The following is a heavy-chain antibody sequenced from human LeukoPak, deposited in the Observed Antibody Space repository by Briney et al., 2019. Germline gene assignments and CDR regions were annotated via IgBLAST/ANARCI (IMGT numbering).Heavy chain of an antibody. CDR2: ISSSDSAI. CDR3: ARVSGEYCSSTTCYGAAFDF. CDR1: GFTFSSYE. Sequence: PGGSLRLSCAASGFTFSSYEMNWVRHAPGKGLEWVSYISSSDSAIYYADSVKGRFTISRDNAKNSLYLQMNSLRAEDTAIYYCARVSGEYCSSTTCYGAAFDFWGQGTMVTVSS. D-gene: IGHD2-2*01. V-gene: IGHV3-48*03. J-gene: IGHJ3*01.